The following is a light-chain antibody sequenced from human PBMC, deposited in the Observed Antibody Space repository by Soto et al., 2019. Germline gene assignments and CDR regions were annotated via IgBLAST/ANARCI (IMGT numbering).Light chain of an antibody. Sequence: EVEWTQSPATLSLSPGERVTLSCGASQSVTTTSIAWYQHRPGLAPRLLVDGASRRATGIPNRFSGGGSHLPISRLEPEDFAVYYCQLYGDSPPYTFGQGTKVEIK. V-gene: IGKV3D-20*01. CDR3: QLYGDSPPYT. CDR1: QSVTTTS. J-gene: IGKJ2*01. CDR2: GAS.